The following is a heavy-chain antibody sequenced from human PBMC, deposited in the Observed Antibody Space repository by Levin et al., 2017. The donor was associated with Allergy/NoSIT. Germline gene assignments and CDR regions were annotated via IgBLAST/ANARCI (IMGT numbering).Heavy chain of an antibody. CDR2: IRNKAHGGTT. Sequence: GGSLRLSCTGSGFTFGDYAMSWVRQAPGKGLEWVGFIRNKAHGGTTEYAASVKGRLTISRADSKSIAYLQMTSLKTEDTAVYFCARGGPPNYDYNWGSYRDGYFDYWGQGTLVTVSS. CDR1: GFTFGDYA. J-gene: IGHJ4*02. CDR3: ARGGPPNYDYNWGSYRDGYFDY. V-gene: IGHV3-49*04. D-gene: IGHD3-16*02.